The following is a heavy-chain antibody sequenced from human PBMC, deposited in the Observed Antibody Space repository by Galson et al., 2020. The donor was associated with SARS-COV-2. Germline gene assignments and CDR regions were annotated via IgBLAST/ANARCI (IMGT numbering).Heavy chain of an antibody. V-gene: IGHV3-23*01. CDR3: AKDHSAWFGGLVHRTNNWFDP. J-gene: IGHJ5*02. D-gene: IGHD3-10*01. CDR1: GFTFSSYA. Sequence: GESLKISCAASGFTFSSYAMSWVRQAPGKGLEWVSAISGSGGSTYYADSVKGRFTISRDNSKNTLYLQMNSLRAEDTAVYYCAKDHSAWFGGLVHRTNNWFDPWGQGTLVSVAA. CDR2: ISGSGGST.